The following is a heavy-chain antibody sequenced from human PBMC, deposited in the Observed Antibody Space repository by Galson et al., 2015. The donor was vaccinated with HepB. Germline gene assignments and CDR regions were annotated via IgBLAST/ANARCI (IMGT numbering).Heavy chain of an antibody. J-gene: IGHJ4*02. V-gene: IGHV3-48*01. CDR3: ARGSYGDYSFDY. CDR2: ISSGSSSI. D-gene: IGHD4-17*01. CDR1: GFTFISYS. Sequence: SLRLSCAASGFTFISYSLNWVRQAPGKGLEWVSHISSGSSSIYYADSVKGRFTISRDNAKNSLFLQMNSLGAEDTAVYYCARGSYGDYSFDYWGRGTLVTVSS.